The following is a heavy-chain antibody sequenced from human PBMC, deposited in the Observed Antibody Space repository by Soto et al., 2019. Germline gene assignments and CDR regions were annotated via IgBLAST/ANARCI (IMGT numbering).Heavy chain of an antibody. D-gene: IGHD6-19*01. CDR3: ARAQAVAGDFDY. V-gene: IGHV3-21*01. J-gene: IGHJ4*02. CDR2: ISSSSSYI. Sequence: EVQLVESGGGLVKPGGSLTLSGAASGFTFSSYSMNWVLQVQGKGLEWASSISSSSSYIYYADSVKGRFTISRDNAKNSLSLQMNSLRAEDTAVYYWARAQAVAGDFDYWGQGTLVTVSS. CDR1: GFTFSSYS.